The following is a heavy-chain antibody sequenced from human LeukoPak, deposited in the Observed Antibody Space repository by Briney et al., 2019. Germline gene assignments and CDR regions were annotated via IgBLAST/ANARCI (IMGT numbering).Heavy chain of an antibody. CDR2: IYYSGST. D-gene: IGHD5-18*01. CDR3: ARGYSYGYSFDY. V-gene: IGHV4-59*01. Sequence: SETLSLTCTVSGGSISSYYWSWIRQPPGKGLEWIGFIYYSGSTNYNPSLKSRVTISVDTPKNQFSLKLSSVTAADTAVYFCARGYSYGYSFDYWGRGTLVTVSS. J-gene: IGHJ4*02. CDR1: GGSISSYY.